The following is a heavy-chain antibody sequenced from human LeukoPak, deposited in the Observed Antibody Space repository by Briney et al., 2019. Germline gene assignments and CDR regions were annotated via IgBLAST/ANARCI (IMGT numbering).Heavy chain of an antibody. CDR3: ARDHSNWNYAPDF. D-gene: IGHD1-7*01. CDR2: ISASNGNT. J-gene: IGHJ4*02. Sequence: ASVKVSCKASGYTFTRYGISWVRQAPGQGLQWLGWISASNGNTNYAQKFRYRVTMSTDTSTGTAYLDVRSLTSDATAVYYCARDHSNWNYAPDFWGQGTLVIVSS. V-gene: IGHV1-18*01. CDR1: GYTFTRYG.